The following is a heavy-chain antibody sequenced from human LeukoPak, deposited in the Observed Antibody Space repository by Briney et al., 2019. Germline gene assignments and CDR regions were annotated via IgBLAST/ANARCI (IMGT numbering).Heavy chain of an antibody. Sequence: SQTLSLTCAISGDSVSSDSAAWSWIGQSPSRGLEWLGRTFHRSKWFNEYAVSVKSRIAINPDTSKNQFSLQLSSVTPEDTAVYYCARDRDRQFDSWGQGTLVTVSS. CDR2: TFHRSKWFN. CDR1: GDSVSSDSAA. V-gene: IGHV6-1*01. CDR3: ARDRDRQFDS. J-gene: IGHJ4*02.